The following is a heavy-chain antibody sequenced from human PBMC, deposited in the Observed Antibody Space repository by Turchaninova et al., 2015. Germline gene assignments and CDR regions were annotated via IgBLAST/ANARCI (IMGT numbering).Heavy chain of an antibody. J-gene: IGHJ2*01. V-gene: IGHV3-49*04. CDR3: TSTEYWYFDL. Sequence: VPLVEVGGGLVQPVGLLRRSGTALVVQLGEYVVGGVGQVPGKGSEVVGLIRSKAYGGTTEYAASVKGRYTISRDDSKSIAYLQMNSLKTEDTAVYYCTSTEYWYFDLWGRGTLVTVSS. CDR1: VVQLGEYV. CDR2: IRSKAYGGTT.